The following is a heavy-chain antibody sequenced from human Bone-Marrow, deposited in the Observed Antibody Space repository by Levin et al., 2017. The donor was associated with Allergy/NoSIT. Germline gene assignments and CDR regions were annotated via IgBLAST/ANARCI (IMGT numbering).Heavy chain of an antibody. CDR1: GFTFSEYS. CDR3: AREGYYDSSAVDAFDI. Sequence: PGGSLRLSCVGSGFTFSEYSVHWVRQAPGKGLEWVAVTSYDGSNKYYADSVKGRFSISRDNSKNTLELQMNSLRVEDTAVYYCAREGYYDSSAVDAFDIWGQGTMVTVSS. D-gene: IGHD3-22*01. CDR2: TSYDGSNK. J-gene: IGHJ3*02. V-gene: IGHV3-30*03.